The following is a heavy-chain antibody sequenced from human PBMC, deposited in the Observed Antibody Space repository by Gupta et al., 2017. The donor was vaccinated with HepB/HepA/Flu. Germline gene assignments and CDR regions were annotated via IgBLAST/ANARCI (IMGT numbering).Heavy chain of an antibody. V-gene: IGHV4-59*01. CDR1: GGSISSYY. J-gene: IGHJ4*02. D-gene: IGHD6-19*01. Sequence: QVQLQESGPGLVKPSETLSLTCTVSGGSISSYYWSWIRQPPGKGLEWIGYIYYSGSTNYNPSLKSRVTISVDTSKNQFSLKLSSVTAADTAVYYCARSDRQWLVDYWGQGTLVTVSS. CDR3: ARSDRQWLVDY. CDR2: IYYSGST.